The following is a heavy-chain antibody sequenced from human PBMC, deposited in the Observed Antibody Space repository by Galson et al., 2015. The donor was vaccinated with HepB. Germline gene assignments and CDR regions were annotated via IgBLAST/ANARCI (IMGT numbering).Heavy chain of an antibody. D-gene: IGHD3-10*01. CDR3: AKFSGSQPSYYYYYYMDV. J-gene: IGHJ6*03. CDR1: GFTFSTYA. V-gene: IGHV3-23*01. CDR2: ITAGGGTT. Sequence: SLRLSCAISGFTFSTYAMSWVRQAPGKGLEWVSGITAGGGTTYYADSVKGRFTISRDNSKNTVILQMSSLRAEDTAVYFCAKFSGSQPSYYYYYYMDVWGKGTTVTVSS.